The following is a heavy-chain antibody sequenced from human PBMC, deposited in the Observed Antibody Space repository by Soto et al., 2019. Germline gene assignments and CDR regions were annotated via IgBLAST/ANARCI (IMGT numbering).Heavy chain of an antibody. V-gene: IGHV3-15*01. D-gene: IGHD3-3*01. CDR3: TFDDFWSGYYQDYYYYMDV. Sequence: GGSLRLSCAASGFTFSNAWMSWVRQAPGKGLEWVGRIKSKTDGGTTDYAAPVKGRFTISRDDSKNTLYLQMNSLKTEDTAVYYCTFDDFWSGYYQDYYYYMDVWGKGTTVTVSS. CDR2: IKSKTDGGTT. J-gene: IGHJ6*03. CDR1: GFTFSNAW.